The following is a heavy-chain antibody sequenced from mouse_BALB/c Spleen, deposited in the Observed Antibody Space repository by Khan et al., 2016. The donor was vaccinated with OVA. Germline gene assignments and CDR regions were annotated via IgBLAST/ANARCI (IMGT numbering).Heavy chain of an antibody. CDR1: GYTFTSYY. Sequence: QVQLQQPGAELVKPGASVKLSCKASGYTFTSYYMYWVKQRPGQGLEWIGGINPSDGGTNFNEKFKSKATLTVDKSSNTAYMQLSSLTSEYSAVYYCTRSGWAAFAYWGQGTLVTVSA. V-gene: IGHV1S81*02. D-gene: IGHD1-1*02. J-gene: IGHJ3*01. CDR3: TRSGWAAFAY. CDR2: INPSDGGT.